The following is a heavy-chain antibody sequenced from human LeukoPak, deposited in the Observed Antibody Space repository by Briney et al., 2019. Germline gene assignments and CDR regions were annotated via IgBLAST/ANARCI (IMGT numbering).Heavy chain of an antibody. D-gene: IGHD6-6*01. CDR2: IYTSGSI. Sequence: SETLSLTCTVSGDSISSGNYYWSWIRQPAGKGLEWIGRIYTSGSIHYNPPLKSRVTMSIDTSKNQFSLKLNSVTAADTAVYFCARGSYSNSGLDYWGRGTLVTVSS. V-gene: IGHV4-61*02. CDR3: ARGSYSNSGLDY. J-gene: IGHJ4*02. CDR1: GDSISSGNYY.